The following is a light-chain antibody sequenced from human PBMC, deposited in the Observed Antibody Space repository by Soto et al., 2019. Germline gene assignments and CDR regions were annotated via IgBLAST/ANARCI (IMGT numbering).Light chain of an antibody. J-gene: IGLJ1*01. CDR3: FSHRSGNSHV. CDR2: GVT. CDR1: SSDIGSYNF. V-gene: IGLV2-14*01. Sequence: QSALTQPASVSGSPGQSITISCTGTSSDIGSYNFVSWYQQYPGKAPKLMIYGVTNRPSGVSDRFSGSKTGNTASLTISGLQAEDEAAYYCFSHRSGNSHVFGTGTKV.